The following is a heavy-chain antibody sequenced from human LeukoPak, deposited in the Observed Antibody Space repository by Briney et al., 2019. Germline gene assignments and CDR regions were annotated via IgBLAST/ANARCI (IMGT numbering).Heavy chain of an antibody. Sequence: PSETLSLTCTVSSGSISSYYWSWIRQPAGKGLEWIGRIYTGGTTNYNPSLKSRVTMSVDTSRNQFSLKLSSVTAADTAVYYCARGPYCGGDCYFAYWGQGTLVTVSS. CDR3: ARGPYCGGDCYFAY. V-gene: IGHV4-4*07. D-gene: IGHD2-21*01. J-gene: IGHJ4*02. CDR2: IYTGGTT. CDR1: SGSISSYY.